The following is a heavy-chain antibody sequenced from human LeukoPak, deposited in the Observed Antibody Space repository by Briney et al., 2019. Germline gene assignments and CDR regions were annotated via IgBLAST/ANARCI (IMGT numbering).Heavy chain of an antibody. D-gene: IGHD3-10*01. CDR3: ARGMNYYGSGSPNKFYYFDY. V-gene: IGHV4-34*01. CDR2: INHSGST. CDR1: GGSFSGYY. Sequence: PSETLSLTCAVYGGSFSGYYWSWIRQPPGKGLEWIGEINHSGSTNYNPSLKSRVTISVDTSKNQFSQKLSSVTAADTAVYYCARGMNYYGSGSPNKFYYFDYWGQGTLVTVSS. J-gene: IGHJ4*02.